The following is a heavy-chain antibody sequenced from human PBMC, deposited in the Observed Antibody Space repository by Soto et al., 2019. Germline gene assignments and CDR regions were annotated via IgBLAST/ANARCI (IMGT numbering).Heavy chain of an antibody. D-gene: IGHD2-2*02. Sequence: EVQLVESGGGLVQPGGSLRLSCAASGFTFSSYDMHWVRQATGKGLEWVSAIGTAGDTYYPGSVKGRFTISRENAKNSLYLQMNSLRAEDTAVYYCARDCSSTSCYNGRGGMDVWGHGTTVTVSS. CDR2: IGTAGDT. CDR1: GFTFSSYD. J-gene: IGHJ6*02. V-gene: IGHV3-13*01. CDR3: ARDCSSTSCYNGRGGMDV.